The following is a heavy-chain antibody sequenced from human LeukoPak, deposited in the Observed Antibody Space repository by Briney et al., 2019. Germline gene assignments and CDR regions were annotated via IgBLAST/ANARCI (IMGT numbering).Heavy chain of an antibody. CDR3: ARYIQGVGFDI. V-gene: IGHV1-8*01. CDR1: LYTSRIAN. J-gene: IGHJ3*02. CDR2: MNPRDDT. Sequence: ASPKVSSEPSLYTSRIANIKSVSDSPRGGLEWLGWMNPRDDTGYAQRFQGRVTLTRDRSTNTAYMEISSLTSDDTAVYYCARYIQGVGFDIWGQGTMVTVSA. D-gene: IGHD5-18*01.